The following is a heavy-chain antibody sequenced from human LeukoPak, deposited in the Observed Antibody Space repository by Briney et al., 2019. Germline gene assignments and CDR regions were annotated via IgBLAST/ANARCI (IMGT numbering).Heavy chain of an antibody. CDR1: GGSNY. V-gene: IGHV4-59*12. J-gene: IGHJ4*02. Sequence: SETLSLTCTVSGGSNYWSWIRQPPGKGLEWIGYIHYSGSTSYNPSLKSRVTISIDTSKNQFSLKLNSVTAADTAVYYCARLDYYDSSGYYHLKDYWGQGTLVTVSS. D-gene: IGHD3-22*01. CDR3: ARLDYYDSSGYYHLKDY. CDR2: IHYSGST.